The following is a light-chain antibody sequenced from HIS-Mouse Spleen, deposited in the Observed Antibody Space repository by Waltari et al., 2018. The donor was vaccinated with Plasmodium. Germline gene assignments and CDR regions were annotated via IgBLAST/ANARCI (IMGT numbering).Light chain of an antibody. J-gene: IGKJ3*01. CDR1: QSVSSN. Sequence: IVMTQSPATLSVSPGERATLSCRASQSVSSNLAWYQQKPGQAPSLLIYGASTRATGIPARFSGSGAGTEFTLTISSLQSEDFAVYYCQQYNNWSFTFGPGTKVDIK. CDR3: QQYNNWSFT. CDR2: GAS. V-gene: IGKV3-15*01.